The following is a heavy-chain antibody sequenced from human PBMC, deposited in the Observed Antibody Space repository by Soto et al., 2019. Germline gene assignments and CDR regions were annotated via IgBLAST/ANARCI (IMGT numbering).Heavy chain of an antibody. Sequence: EVQVLESGGGVVQPGGSLRLSCEGSEFTVSGHAMTWIRQAPGKGQEWVSTITADGGTYYADSVKGRFAMSRDTSENTLYLQMNSLGAEDTAAYYCAPHVSCSGGSCQYDAFAIRGQGTMVTVSS. V-gene: IGHV3-23*01. CDR3: APHVSCSGGSCQYDAFAI. D-gene: IGHD2-15*01. CDR2: ITADGGT. J-gene: IGHJ3*02. CDR1: EFTVSGHA.